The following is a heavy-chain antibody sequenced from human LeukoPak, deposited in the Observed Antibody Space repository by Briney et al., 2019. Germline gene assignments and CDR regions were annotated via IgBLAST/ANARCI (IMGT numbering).Heavy chain of an antibody. CDR3: ARGAITIFGVEYFDY. D-gene: IGHD3-3*01. CDR1: GGSISSSSYY. J-gene: IGHJ4*02. Sequence: SETLSLTCTVSGGSISSSSYYWGWIRQPPGKGLEWIGSIYYSGSTYYNPSLKSRVTISVDTSKNQFSLKLSSVTAADTAVYYCARGAITIFGVEYFDYWGQGTLVTVSS. V-gene: IGHV4-39*01. CDR2: IYYSGST.